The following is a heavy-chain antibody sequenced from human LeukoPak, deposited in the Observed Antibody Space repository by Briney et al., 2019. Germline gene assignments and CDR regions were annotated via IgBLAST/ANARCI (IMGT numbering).Heavy chain of an antibody. CDR2: IYIGGNT. J-gene: IGHJ6*02. Sequence: GGSLRLSCVASGFTVSSNYMSWVRQAPGKGLEWVSVIYIGGNTYCADSVKGRFTISRDTSKNTLYLQMNSLRAEDTAVYYCARGITGPNGLDVWGHGTTVTVSS. CDR3: ARGITGPNGLDV. CDR1: GFTVSSNY. D-gene: IGHD1-14*01. V-gene: IGHV3-53*01.